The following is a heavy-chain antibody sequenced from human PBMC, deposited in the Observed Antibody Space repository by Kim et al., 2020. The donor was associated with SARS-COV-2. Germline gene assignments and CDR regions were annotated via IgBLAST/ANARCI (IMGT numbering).Heavy chain of an antibody. CDR3: ARDQEGFDY. CDR2: IYPNGGTT. V-gene: IGHV1-46*01. CDR1: GYTFTSNY. Sequence: ASVKVSCKASGYTFTSNYLHWVRLAPGQGLEWMGMIYPNGGTTSYAQKFQGRVTMTRDTSTSTVYMELSSLTSEDTAVYYCARDQEGFDYWGQGTLVTVS. J-gene: IGHJ4*02.